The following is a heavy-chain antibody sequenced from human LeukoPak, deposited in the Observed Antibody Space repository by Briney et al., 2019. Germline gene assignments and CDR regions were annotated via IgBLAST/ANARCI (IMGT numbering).Heavy chain of an antibody. V-gene: IGHV4-61*02. CDR1: GGSISSGSYY. Sequence: PSETLSLTCTVSGGSISSGSYYWSWIRQPAGKGLEWIGRIYTSGSTNYNPSLKSRVTISVDTSKNQFSLKLSSVTAADTAVYYCAKDGGQWLTAEYFQHWGQGTLVTVSS. J-gene: IGHJ1*01. CDR3: AKDGGQWLTAEYFQH. D-gene: IGHD6-19*01. CDR2: IYTSGST.